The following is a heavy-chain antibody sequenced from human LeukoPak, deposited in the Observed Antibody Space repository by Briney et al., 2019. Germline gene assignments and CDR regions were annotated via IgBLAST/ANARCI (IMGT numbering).Heavy chain of an antibody. D-gene: IGHD3-22*01. CDR1: GYSISSGYY. V-gene: IGHV4-38-2*01. Sequence: PSETLSLTCAVSGYSISSGYYWGWIRQPPGKGLQWIGSIYHSGSTYYNPSLKSRVTISVDTSKNQFSLKLSSVTAADTAVYYCASYHHYYDSSGYYEAAFDIWGQGTMVTVSS. CDR3: ASYHHYYDSSGYYEAAFDI. J-gene: IGHJ3*02. CDR2: IYHSGST.